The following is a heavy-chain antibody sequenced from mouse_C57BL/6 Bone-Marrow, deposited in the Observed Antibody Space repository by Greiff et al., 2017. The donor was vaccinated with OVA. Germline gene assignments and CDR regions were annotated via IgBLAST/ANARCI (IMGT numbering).Heavy chain of an antibody. J-gene: IGHJ2*01. CDR1: GFTFSSYA. V-gene: IGHV5-4*01. CDR2: ISDGGSYT. CDR3: ARERNGNLYYFDY. D-gene: IGHD2-1*01. Sequence: EVKLVESGGGLVKPGGSLKLSCAASGFTFSSYAMSWVRQTPEKRLEWVATISDGGSYTYYPDNVKGRFTFPRDNAKNNRYLQMSHLKSEDTAMYYGARERNGNLYYFDYWGQGTTLTVSS.